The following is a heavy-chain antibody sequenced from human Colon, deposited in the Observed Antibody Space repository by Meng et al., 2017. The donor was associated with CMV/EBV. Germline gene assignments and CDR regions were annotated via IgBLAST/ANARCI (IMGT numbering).Heavy chain of an antibody. CDR2: IFSTDGSK. V-gene: IGHV1-46*01. Sequence: IASEYTGTSNQDHRWLQAPGEGAEGMVIIFSTDGSKQFAQTLQGRVTATRDTSTSTVYLALSSLRSEDTAVYYCLGELPGSAFFDLWGQGTLVTVSS. D-gene: IGHD2-15*01. CDR3: LGELPGSAFFDL. CDR1: EYTGTSNQ. J-gene: IGHJ4*02.